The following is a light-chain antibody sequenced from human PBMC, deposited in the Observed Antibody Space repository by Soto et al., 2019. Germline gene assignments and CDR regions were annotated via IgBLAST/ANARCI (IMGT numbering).Light chain of an antibody. J-gene: IGLJ1*01. CDR3: CSYGGATSYL. V-gene: IGLV2-23*01. Sequence: QSLMTEPASVSGSPAQSITISCPGTSSNIGGYNVVSWYQQHPRKAPKVIIYEAINRPSGVSNRFSGSISGTTASLTISGLQAFVEADYYCCSYGGATSYLLGRGTQVTV. CDR1: SSNIGGYNV. CDR2: EAI.